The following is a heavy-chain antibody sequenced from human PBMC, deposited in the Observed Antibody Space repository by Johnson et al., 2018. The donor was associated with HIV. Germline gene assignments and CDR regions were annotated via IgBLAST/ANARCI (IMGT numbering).Heavy chain of an antibody. V-gene: IGHV3-30*04. CDR2: ISYDGNNK. CDR1: GFTFSNYA. D-gene: IGHD3-3*01. J-gene: IGHJ3*02. CDR3: ARDFGVFLGKDDAFDI. Sequence: QVQLVESGGGVVQPGRSLRLSCAASGFTFSNYAMHWVRQAPGKGLEWVAVISYDGNNKYYADSLKGRFTISRDNSKNTLYLQMNSLRAEDTAVYYCARDFGVFLGKDDAFDIWGQGTMVTVSS.